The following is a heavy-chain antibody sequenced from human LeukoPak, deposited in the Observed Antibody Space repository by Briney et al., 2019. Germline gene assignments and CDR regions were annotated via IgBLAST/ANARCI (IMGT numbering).Heavy chain of an antibody. V-gene: IGHV1-2*06. CDR1: GYTFTGYY. CDR2: INPNSGGT. J-gene: IGHJ5*02. CDR3: AGGMGDYYDSSGYPEFDP. Sequence: ASVKVSCKASGYTFTGYYMHWVRQAPGQGLEWMGRINPNSGGTNYAQKFQGRVTMTRDTSISTAYMELSRLRSDDTAVYYCAGGMGDYYDSSGYPEFDPWGQGTLVTVSS. D-gene: IGHD3-22*01.